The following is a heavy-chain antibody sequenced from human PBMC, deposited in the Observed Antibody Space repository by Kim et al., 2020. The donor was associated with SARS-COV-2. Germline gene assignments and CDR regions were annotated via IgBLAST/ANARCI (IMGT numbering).Heavy chain of an antibody. D-gene: IGHD6-6*01. Sequence: KFQGRVTITADESTSTAYMELSSLRSEDTAVYYCARCIAARPIYYYGMDVWGQGTTVTVSS. V-gene: IGHV1-69*01. J-gene: IGHJ6*02. CDR3: ARCIAARPIYYYGMDV.